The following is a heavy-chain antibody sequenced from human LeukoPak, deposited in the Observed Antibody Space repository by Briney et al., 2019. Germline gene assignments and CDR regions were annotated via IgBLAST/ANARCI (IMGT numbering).Heavy chain of an antibody. CDR1: AFSFSLSA. CDR2: ITTNADTT. CDR3: AHLGQCGGGNCYDNYFHY. J-gene: IGHJ4*02. D-gene: IGHD2-15*01. V-gene: IGHV3-23*01. Sequence: GRCLRLSCSASAFSFSLSAITSVRQPPGNGLEWVSTITTNADTTYYADSVKGRFTISRDDSKNTLYLQMNTLSAEDTAVYYCAHLGQCGGGNCYDNYFHYWGQGTLVSVSS.